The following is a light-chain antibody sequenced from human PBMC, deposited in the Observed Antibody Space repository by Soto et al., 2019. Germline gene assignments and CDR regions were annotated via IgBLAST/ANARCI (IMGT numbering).Light chain of an antibody. Sequence: DVQMTQSPSSLSASVGDRVTITCRASQSIASFLNWYQQRPGTAPKLLIYATSNLESGVPSRFSGRGSATDFTLSINSLQPEDFATYSCQQTYTMPVTFGQGTRLEMK. J-gene: IGKJ2*01. V-gene: IGKV1-39*01. CDR3: QQTYTMPVT. CDR2: ATS. CDR1: QSIASF.